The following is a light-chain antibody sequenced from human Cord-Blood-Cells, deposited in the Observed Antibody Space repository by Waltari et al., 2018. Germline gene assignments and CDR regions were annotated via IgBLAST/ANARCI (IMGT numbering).Light chain of an antibody. CDR1: SSDVGGYNY. CDR2: DVS. CDR3: SSYTSSSTLV. J-gene: IGLJ3*02. Sequence: QSALTQPASVSGSPGPSITISCTGTSSDVGGYNYVSWYQQHPGKAPKLMIYDVSNRPSGVSNRFSDSKSGNTASLTISGLQAEDEADYYCSSYTSSSTLVFGGGTKLTVL. V-gene: IGLV2-14*01.